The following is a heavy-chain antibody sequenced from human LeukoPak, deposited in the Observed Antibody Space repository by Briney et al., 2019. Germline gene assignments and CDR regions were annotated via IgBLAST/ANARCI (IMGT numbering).Heavy chain of an antibody. CDR2: LTGSGGAA. D-gene: IGHD3-10*01. CDR3: ANDFRYYFGSGTAS. V-gene: IGHV3-23*01. J-gene: IGHJ5*02. CDR1: GFTFSSYV. Sequence: PGGSLRLSCAASGFTFSSYVMFWVREAPGKGLEWVSYLTGSGGAADYADSVKGRFTTSRDNSKNTVYLQMNSLSAEDTAIYYCANDFRYYFGSGTASWGQGTLVTVSS.